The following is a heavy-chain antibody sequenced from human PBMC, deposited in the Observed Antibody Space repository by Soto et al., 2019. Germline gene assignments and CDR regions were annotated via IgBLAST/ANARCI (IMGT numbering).Heavy chain of an antibody. CDR1: GFTFSSYG. J-gene: IGHJ6*02. CDR2: ISYDGSNK. CDR3: AKEGAAYIYSNYYYYYGMDV. V-gene: IGHV3-30*18. Sequence: QVQLVESGGGVVQPGRSLRLSCAASGFTFSSYGMHWVRQAPGKGLEWVAVISYDGSNKYYADSVKGRFTISRDNSKNTLYLQMNSLRAEDTAVYYCAKEGAAYIYSNYYYYYGMDVWGQGTTVTVSS. D-gene: IGHD6-13*01.